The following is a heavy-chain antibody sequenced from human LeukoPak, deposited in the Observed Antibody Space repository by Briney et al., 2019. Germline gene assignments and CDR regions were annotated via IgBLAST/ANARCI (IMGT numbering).Heavy chain of an antibody. CDR2: IYYSGST. J-gene: IGHJ5*02. CDR1: GGSISSYY. D-gene: IGHD2-15*01. CDR3: ARFRLDVVVVAATRGGRNWFDP. V-gene: IGHV4-59*12. Sequence: SETLSLTCTVSGGSISSYYWSWIRQPPGKRLEWIGYIYYSGSTNYNPSLKSRVTMAVDTSKNQFSLKLSSVTAADTAVYYCARFRLDVVVVAATRGGRNWFDPWGQGTLVTVSS.